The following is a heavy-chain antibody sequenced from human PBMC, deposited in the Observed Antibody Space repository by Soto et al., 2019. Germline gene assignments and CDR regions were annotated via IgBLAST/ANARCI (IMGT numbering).Heavy chain of an antibody. CDR3: ARDQKRIWSGRYNWFDP. Sequence: SVKVSCKASGGTFSSYAISWVRQAPGQGLEWMGGIIPIFGTANYAQKFQGRVTITADGSTSTAYMELSSLRSEDAAVYYCARDQKRIWSGRYNWFDPWGQGTLVTVSS. J-gene: IGHJ5*02. CDR1: GGTFSSYA. D-gene: IGHD3-3*01. CDR2: IIPIFGTA. V-gene: IGHV1-69*13.